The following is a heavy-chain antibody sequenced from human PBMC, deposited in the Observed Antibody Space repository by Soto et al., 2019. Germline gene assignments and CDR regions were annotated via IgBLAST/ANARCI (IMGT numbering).Heavy chain of an antibody. Sequence: SETLSLTCAVYGGSFSGYYWSWIRQPPGKGLEWIGEINHSGSTNYNPPLKSRVTISVDTSKNQFSLRLSSVTAADTAVFYCARGFPTGGYHNGNWFDPWGQGTLVTVS. CDR1: GGSFSGYY. CDR2: INHSGST. D-gene: IGHD1-26*01. CDR3: ARGFPTGGYHNGNWFDP. V-gene: IGHV4-34*01. J-gene: IGHJ5*02.